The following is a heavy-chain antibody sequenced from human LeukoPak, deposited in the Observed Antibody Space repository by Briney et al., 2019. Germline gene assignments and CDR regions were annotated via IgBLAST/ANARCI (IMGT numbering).Heavy chain of an antibody. CDR3: ARGSSGPSSWFDP. CDR2: INHSGST. J-gene: IGHJ5*02. V-gene: IGHV4-34*01. Sequence: SETLSLTCAVYGGSFSGYYWSWIRQPPGKGLEWIGEINHSGSTNYSPSLKSRVTISVDTSKNQFSLKLSSVTAADTAVYYCARGSSGPSSWFDPWGQGTLVTVSS. CDR1: GGSFSGYY. D-gene: IGHD6-19*01.